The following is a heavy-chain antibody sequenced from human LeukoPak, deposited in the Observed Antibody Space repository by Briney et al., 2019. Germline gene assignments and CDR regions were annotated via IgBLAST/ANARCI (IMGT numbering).Heavy chain of an antibody. J-gene: IGHJ4*02. Sequence: SLRLSCAASGFTFSSYSMNWVRQAPGKGLEWVSSISSSSSYIYYADSVKGRFTISRDNAKNSLYLQMNSLRAEDTAVYYCANGYSYGIAFDYWGQGTLVTVSS. CDR1: GFTFSSYS. CDR3: ANGYSYGIAFDY. D-gene: IGHD5-18*01. CDR2: ISSSSSYI. V-gene: IGHV3-21*01.